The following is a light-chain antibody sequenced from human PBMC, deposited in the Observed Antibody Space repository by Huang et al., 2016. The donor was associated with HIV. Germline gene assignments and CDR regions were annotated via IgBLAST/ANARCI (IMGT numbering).Light chain of an antibody. CDR1: QSVLYRSNNKNY. Sequence: DIVMTQSPDSLAVSLGERATINCKSIQSVLYRSNNKNYFAWYQQKPGQPPKLLIYWASTRESGVPDRFSGCGSATDFTLTISSLQAEDVAVYYCQQYYSRGYTFGQGTKLEIK. CDR3: QQYYSRGYT. V-gene: IGKV4-1*01. CDR2: WAS. J-gene: IGKJ2*01.